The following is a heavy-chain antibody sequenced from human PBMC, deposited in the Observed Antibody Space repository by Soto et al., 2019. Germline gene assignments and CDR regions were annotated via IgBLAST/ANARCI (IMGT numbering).Heavy chain of an antibody. Sequence: ASVKVSCKASGYTFTGYYMHWVRQAPGQGLEWMGWINPNSGGTNYAQKFQGWVTMTRDTSISTAYMELSRLRSDDTAVYYCARSPPHTTYYNWFDPWGQGTLVTVSS. V-gene: IGHV1-2*04. J-gene: IGHJ5*02. CDR1: GYTFTGYY. CDR3: ARSPPHTTYYNWFDP. D-gene: IGHD1-26*01. CDR2: INPNSGGT.